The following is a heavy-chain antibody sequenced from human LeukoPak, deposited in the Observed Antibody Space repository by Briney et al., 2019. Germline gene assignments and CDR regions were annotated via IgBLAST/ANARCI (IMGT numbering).Heavy chain of an antibody. Sequence: GGSLRLSCAASGFTFSSYGMHWVRQAPGKGLEWVSAISGSGGSTYYADSVKGRFTISRDNSKNTLYLQMNSLRAEDTAVYYCAKGSSGWYWYFDLWGRGTLVTVSS. CDR1: GFTFSSYG. V-gene: IGHV3-23*01. D-gene: IGHD6-19*01. CDR2: ISGSGGST. CDR3: AKGSSGWYWYFDL. J-gene: IGHJ2*01.